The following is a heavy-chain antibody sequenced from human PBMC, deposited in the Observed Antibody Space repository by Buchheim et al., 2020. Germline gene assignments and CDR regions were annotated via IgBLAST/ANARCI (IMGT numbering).Heavy chain of an antibody. CDR3: ARAESGDPVY. Sequence: EVQLVESGGGLVKPGGSLRLSCAASGFTFSIYGMNWVRQAPGKGLEWVSSISGTSSFIYYADSVKGRFTISRANAKNSLYLQMNSLRAEDTAVYYCARAESGDPVYWGQGTL. CDR2: ISGTSSFI. V-gene: IGHV3-21*06. D-gene: IGHD2-21*02. J-gene: IGHJ4*02. CDR1: GFTFSIYG.